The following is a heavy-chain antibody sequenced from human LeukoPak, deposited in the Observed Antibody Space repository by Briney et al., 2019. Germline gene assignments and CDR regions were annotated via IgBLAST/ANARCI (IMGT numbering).Heavy chain of an antibody. CDR2: IYYSGST. CDR1: GDTITKNSYY. D-gene: IGHD3-10*01. Sequence: SETLSLTCTVSGDTITKNSYYWGWIRQSPGRGLEWLGSIYYSGSTYYNPSLNSRVTIFVDTAKQQFSLKLSSVTAADTAVYYCTRHPSHGWESAHNHFDRWGQGALVTVSS. V-gene: IGHV4-39*01. CDR3: TRHPSHGWESAHNHFDR. J-gene: IGHJ4*02.